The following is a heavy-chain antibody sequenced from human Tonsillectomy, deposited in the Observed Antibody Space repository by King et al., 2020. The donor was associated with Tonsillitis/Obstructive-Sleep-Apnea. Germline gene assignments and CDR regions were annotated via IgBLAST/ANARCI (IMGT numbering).Heavy chain of an antibody. CDR3: ARQVAVAAGYYYMDV. V-gene: IGHV5-10-1*01. CDR1: GYSFTGYW. Sequence: QLVQSGAEVKKPGESLRISCKGSGYSFTGYWISWVRQMPGKGLEWMGRIDGSDFFTNYSPSFEGHVTISADKSIRTAYLQWSSLQASDTAIYYCARQVAVAAGYYYMDVWGKGTTVTVSS. CDR2: IDGSDFFT. J-gene: IGHJ6*03. D-gene: IGHD6-19*01.